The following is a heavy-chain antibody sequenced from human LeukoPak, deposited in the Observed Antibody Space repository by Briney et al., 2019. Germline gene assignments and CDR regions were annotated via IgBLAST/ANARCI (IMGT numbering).Heavy chain of an antibody. J-gene: IGHJ4*02. CDR1: GGSISSSSYY. V-gene: IGHV4-39*07. CDR2: IYYSGSA. CDR3: AREWELPGGLDY. D-gene: IGHD1-26*01. Sequence: SETLSLTCTVSGGSISSSSYYWGWIRQPPGKGLEWIGSIYYSGSAYYNPSLKSRVTISVDTSKNQFSLQLNSVTPEDTAVYYCAREWELPGGLDYWGQGTLVTVSS.